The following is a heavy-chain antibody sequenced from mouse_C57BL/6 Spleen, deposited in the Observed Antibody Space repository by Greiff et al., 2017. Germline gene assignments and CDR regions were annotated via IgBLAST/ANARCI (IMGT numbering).Heavy chain of an antibody. V-gene: IGHV1-26*01. Sequence: VQQQQSGPALVKPGASVKISCKASGYTFTDYYMNWVKQSHGKSLEWIGDINPNNGGPNYNQKFKGKATLTVDTSSSTAYMQLSSLTSEDSAVYYCARVYGSSYSFAYWGQGTLVTVSA. D-gene: IGHD1-1*01. CDR2: INPNNGGP. J-gene: IGHJ3*01. CDR1: GYTFTDYY. CDR3: ARVYGSSYSFAY.